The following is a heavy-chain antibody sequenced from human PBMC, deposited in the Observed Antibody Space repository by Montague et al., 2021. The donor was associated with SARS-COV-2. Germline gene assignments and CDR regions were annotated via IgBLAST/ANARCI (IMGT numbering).Heavy chain of an antibody. Sequence: SETLSLTCTVSGGSISSSTYSWGWIRQPPGNRPDSLGRIHFGGGTYYNPSLKSRLTITVDTSKNQFSLKLTSVTAADTDVYWCARDVGKGFSGYETEGGFDYWGQGTLVRVSA. J-gene: IGHJ4*02. D-gene: IGHD5-12*01. CDR2: IHFGGGT. CDR3: ARDVGKGFSGYETEGGFDY. V-gene: IGHV4-39*07. CDR1: GGSISSSTYS.